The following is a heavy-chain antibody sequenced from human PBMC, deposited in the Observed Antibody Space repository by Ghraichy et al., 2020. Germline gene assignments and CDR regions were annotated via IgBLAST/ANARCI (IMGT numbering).Heavy chain of an antibody. V-gene: IGHV3-72*01. D-gene: IGHD6-13*01. Sequence: GGSLRLSCAASGFTFSDHYMDWVRQAPGKGLEWVGRTRNKANSYTTDYAASVKGRFTISRDDSKNSLHLQMSSLKTEDTAVYYCARAYSSSWYSPGYWGQGTLVTVSS. CDR1: GFTFSDHY. CDR3: ARAYSSSWYSPGY. J-gene: IGHJ4*02. CDR2: TRNKANSYTT.